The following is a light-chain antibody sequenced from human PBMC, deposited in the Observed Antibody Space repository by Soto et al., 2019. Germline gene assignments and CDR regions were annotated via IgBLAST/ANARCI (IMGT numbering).Light chain of an antibody. CDR3: HQYDSSPLT. Sequence: EIVLTQSPGPLSLSPGERATLSCRASQSVSSSYLAWYQQKPGQAPRLLIYGASSRATGIPDRFSGSGSGTYFTLTISRLVPEDFAVYYCHQYDSSPLTVGGKTKLEIK. CDR1: QSVSSSY. V-gene: IGKV3-20*01. CDR2: GAS. J-gene: IGKJ4*01.